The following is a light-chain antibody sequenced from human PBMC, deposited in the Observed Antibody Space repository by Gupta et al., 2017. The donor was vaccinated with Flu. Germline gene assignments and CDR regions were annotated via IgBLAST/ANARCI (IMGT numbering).Light chain of an antibody. CDR2: QAS. CDR3: LQYNSYRG. V-gene: IGKV1-5*03. Sequence: SPSTLSASVGERVTITCRASHSIANWLAWYQQKPGKAPKLLIYQASSLESGVPSRFSGSRSGTEFTLTISSLQPDDFATYCCLQYNSYRGFGQGTKVEVK. J-gene: IGKJ1*01. CDR1: HSIANW.